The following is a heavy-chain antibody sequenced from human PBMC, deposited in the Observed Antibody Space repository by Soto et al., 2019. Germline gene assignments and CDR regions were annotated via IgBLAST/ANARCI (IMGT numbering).Heavy chain of an antibody. Sequence: SLSFTGPASGGAISSGHYYQSWIRQPPGKGLEWIGYIYYSGSTYYNPSLKSRVTISVDTSKNQFSLKLSSVTAADTAVYYCARAVPAAIQMPKPYYYYGMDVWGQGTTVTV. CDR2: IYYSGST. J-gene: IGHJ6*02. V-gene: IGHV4-30-4*01. D-gene: IGHD2-2*01. CDR3: ARAVPAAIQMPKPYYYYGMDV. CDR1: GGAISSGHYY.